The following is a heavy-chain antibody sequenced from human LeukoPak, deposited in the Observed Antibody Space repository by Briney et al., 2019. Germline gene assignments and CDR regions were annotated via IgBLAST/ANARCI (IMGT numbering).Heavy chain of an antibody. J-gene: IGHJ4*02. V-gene: IGHV3-15*01. CDR3: TTRYGYDYFDY. D-gene: IGHD5-18*01. Sequence: GGSLRLSCAASGFPFSNAWMSWVRQAPGKGLEWVGRIKSKTDGGTTDYAAPVKGRFTISRDDSKNTLYLQMNSLKTEDTAVYYCTTRYGYDYFDYWGQGTLVTVSS. CDR1: GFPFSNAW. CDR2: IKSKTDGGTT.